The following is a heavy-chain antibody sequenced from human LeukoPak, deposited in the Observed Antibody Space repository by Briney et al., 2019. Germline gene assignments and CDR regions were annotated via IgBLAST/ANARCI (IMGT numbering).Heavy chain of an antibody. J-gene: IGHJ4*02. D-gene: IGHD6-6*01. Sequence: SVKVSCKASGYTFTGYYMHWVRQAPGQGLEWMERIIPILGIANYAQKFQGRVTITADKSTSTAYMELSSLRSEDTAVYYCARDLLRYSSSSASDYWGQGTLVTVSS. CDR3: ARDLLRYSSSSASDY. CDR1: GYTFTGYY. CDR2: IIPILGIA. V-gene: IGHV1-69*04.